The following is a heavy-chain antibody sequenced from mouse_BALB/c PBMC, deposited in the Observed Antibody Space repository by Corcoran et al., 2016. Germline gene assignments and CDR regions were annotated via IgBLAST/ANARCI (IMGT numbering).Heavy chain of an antibody. V-gene: IGHV14-3*02. Sequence: EVQLQQSGAELVKPGASVKLSCTASGFNIKDTYMHWVKQRPEQGLEWIGRIDPANGNTKYDPKFQGKATMTAETFSNTVYLQLSSLTSEATAVYYCGRSREGNYVVYWGQGTTLTVSS. J-gene: IGHJ2*01. D-gene: IGHD2-1*01. CDR1: GFNIKDTY. CDR2: IDPANGNT. CDR3: GRSREGNYVVY.